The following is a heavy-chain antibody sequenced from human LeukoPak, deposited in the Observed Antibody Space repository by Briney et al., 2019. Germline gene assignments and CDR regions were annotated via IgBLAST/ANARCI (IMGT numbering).Heavy chain of an antibody. CDR2: ITGSGGVT. CDR3: AKDQGL. Sequence: PGGSLRLSCAASGFTFTTYAMVWVRQAPGKGLEWVSAITGSGGVTHYADSVKGRFTISRDNSKNTVYLQMHSLRAEDTAVYYCAKDQGLWGQGTMVTVSS. CDR1: GFTFTTYA. V-gene: IGHV3-23*01. J-gene: IGHJ3*01.